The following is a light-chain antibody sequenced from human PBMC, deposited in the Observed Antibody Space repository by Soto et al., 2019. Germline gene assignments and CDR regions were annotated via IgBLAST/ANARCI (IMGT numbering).Light chain of an antibody. Sequence: QSVLTQPPSASGTPGHRVTISCSGSSSNIGGNSVNWYQQLPGTAPKLLIYNNNQRPSGVPDRFSGSKSGTSASLAISGLQSDDEADYYCAAWDGSLDIVLLGGGTKLTVL. J-gene: IGLJ3*02. CDR1: SSNIGGNS. V-gene: IGLV1-44*01. CDR2: NNN. CDR3: AAWDGSLDIVL.